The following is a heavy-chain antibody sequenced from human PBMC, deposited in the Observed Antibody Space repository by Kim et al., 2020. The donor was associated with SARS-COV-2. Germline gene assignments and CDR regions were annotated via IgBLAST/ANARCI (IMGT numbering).Heavy chain of an antibody. CDR1: GYTFTTYY. CDR3: ARVGELETRTYYYDSSGYSSPYYYPQAPFDY. Sequence: ASVKVSCKASGYTFTTYYIQWVRQAPGRGLEWMGIINPSNGNTNYAQRFQGRVTVTRDTSTSTVYMELSSLRSEDTAVYYCARVGELETRTYYYDSSGYSSPYYYPQAPFDYWGQGTLVTVSS. J-gene: IGHJ4*02. V-gene: IGHV1-46*01. CDR2: INPSNGNT. D-gene: IGHD3-22*01.